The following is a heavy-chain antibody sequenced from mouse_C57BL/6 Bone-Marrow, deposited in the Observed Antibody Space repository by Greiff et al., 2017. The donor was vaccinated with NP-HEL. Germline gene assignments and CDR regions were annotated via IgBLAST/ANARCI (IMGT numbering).Heavy chain of an antibody. J-gene: IGHJ1*03. D-gene: IGHD1-1*01. CDR3: ATATVVAKGGSYFDV. V-gene: IGHV1-42*01. CDR2: INPSTGGT. Sequence: EVQLHQSGPELVKPGASVKISCKASGYSFTGYYMNWVKQSPEKSLEWIGEINPSTGGTTYNQKFKAKATLTVDKSSSTAYMQLKSMTSEDSAVXYSATATVVAKGGSYFDVWGTGTPVTVSS. CDR1: GYSFTGYY.